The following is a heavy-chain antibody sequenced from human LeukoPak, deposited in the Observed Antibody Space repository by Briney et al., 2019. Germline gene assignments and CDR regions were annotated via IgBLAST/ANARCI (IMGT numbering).Heavy chain of an antibody. CDR2: ISASGSTI. Sequence: GGSLRLSCAASGFTFSDYYMSWIRQASGKGLECVSYISASGSTIHYAESLKGRFTISRDNAKTSLYLQMNSLRAEDTAVYYCARTVSYGDYVPPYFDFWGQGTLVTVSS. CDR3: ARTVSYGDYVPPYFDF. V-gene: IGHV3-11*04. D-gene: IGHD4-17*01. CDR1: GFTFSDYY. J-gene: IGHJ4*02.